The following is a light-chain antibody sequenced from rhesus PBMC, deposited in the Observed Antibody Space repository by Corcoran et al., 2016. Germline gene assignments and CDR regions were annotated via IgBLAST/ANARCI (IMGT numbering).Light chain of an antibody. V-gene: IGKV2-61*01. CDR2: GGS. CDR3: MHHKALPLP. CDR1: RSLLHTEGYIS. Sequence: DMVMTQTPLSLPVTPGEPASISCRSSRSLLHTEGYISLDWYLEKPGHSPAPLIDGGSNRTSGVPDRLSGCGSGTDFTLTISKLEAEDVGVYSCMHHKALPLPFGGGTKVEIK. J-gene: IGKJ4*01.